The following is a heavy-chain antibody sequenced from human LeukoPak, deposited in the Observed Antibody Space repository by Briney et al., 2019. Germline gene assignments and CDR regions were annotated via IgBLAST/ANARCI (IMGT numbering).Heavy chain of an antibody. Sequence: PGRSLRLSCAASGFTFSSYAMHWVRQAPGKGLEWVAVISYDGSNKYYADSVKGRFTISRDNSKNTLYLQMNSLRAEDTAVYYCARSPGDSSSWYPTGTNWFDPWGQGTLVTVSS. V-gene: IGHV3-30-3*01. CDR1: GFTFSSYA. CDR2: ISYDGSNK. CDR3: ARSPGDSSSWYPTGTNWFDP. J-gene: IGHJ5*02. D-gene: IGHD6-13*01.